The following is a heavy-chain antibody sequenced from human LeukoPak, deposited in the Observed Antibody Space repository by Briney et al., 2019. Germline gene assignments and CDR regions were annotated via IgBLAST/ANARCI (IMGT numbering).Heavy chain of an antibody. CDR3: ARRARYGDYVYYSDY. J-gene: IGHJ4*02. V-gene: IGHV4-31*03. CDR1: GGSISSGGYY. D-gene: IGHD4-17*01. CDR2: IYYSGST. Sequence: SQTLSLTCTVSGGSISSGGYYWSWIRQHPGKGLEWIGYIYYSGSTYYNPSLKSRVTISVDTSKNQFSLKLSSVTAADTAVYYCARRARYGDYVYYSDYWGQGTLVTVSS.